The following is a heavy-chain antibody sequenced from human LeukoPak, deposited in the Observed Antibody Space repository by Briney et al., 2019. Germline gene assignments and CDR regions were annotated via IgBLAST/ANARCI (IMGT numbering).Heavy chain of an antibody. CDR3: VGGYGDLSVYYYGMDV. D-gene: IGHD4-17*01. CDR2: VSGSGGST. CDR1: GFTFNNYS. Sequence: GGALRLSCADSGFTFNNYSMRWLRQAPGAGMEWVSAVSGSGGSTHHAHSVNDGSTISRDNSKNTLYLQMNSLRAEDTAVYYCVGGYGDLSVYYYGMDVWGQGTTVTVSS. V-gene: IGHV3-23*01. J-gene: IGHJ6*02.